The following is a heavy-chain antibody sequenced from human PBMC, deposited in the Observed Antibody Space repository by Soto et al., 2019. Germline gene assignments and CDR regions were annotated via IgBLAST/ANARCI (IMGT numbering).Heavy chain of an antibody. CDR3: AKDNMVVGAADQYNNMDV. V-gene: IGHV3-30*18. Sequence: GGSLRLSCAASGFTFSTYGMHWVSQAPGKGLEWVALISDEGSKKYYIDSVKGRFIISRDNSKNTLYLQMNRLRSEDTAVYYCAKDNMVVGAADQYNNMDVWGHGTTVTVSS. CDR2: ISDEGSKK. CDR1: GFTFSTYG. D-gene: IGHD2-2*01. J-gene: IGHJ6*02.